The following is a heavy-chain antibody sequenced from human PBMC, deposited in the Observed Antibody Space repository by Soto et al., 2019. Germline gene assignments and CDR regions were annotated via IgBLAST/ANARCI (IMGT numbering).Heavy chain of an antibody. J-gene: IGHJ3*02. CDR3: ARGLEEWARPTVI. Sequence: GGSLRLSCAASGFTFSSYAMSWVRQAPGKGLEWVSSSSSRTYIYYADSVKGRFTISRDNAKNSLYLQMNSLRAEDTAVYYCARGLEEWARPTVIWGQGTLVTVSS. V-gene: IGHV3-21*01. CDR2: SSSRTYI. CDR1: GFTFSSYA. D-gene: IGHD3-3*01.